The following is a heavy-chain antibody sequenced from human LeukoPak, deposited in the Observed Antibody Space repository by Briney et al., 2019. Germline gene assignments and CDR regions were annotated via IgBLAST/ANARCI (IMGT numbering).Heavy chain of an antibody. CDR2: ISGSGAST. CDR1: GFTFSSYA. D-gene: IGHD2-2*03. V-gene: IGHV3-23*01. CDR3: AKEGLALDIVVVPADY. Sequence: GGSLRLSCAASGFTFSSYAMSWVRQAPGKGLEWVSAISGSGASTYYADSVKGRFTISRDNSKNTLYLQMNSLRAEDTAVYYCAKEGLALDIVVVPADYWGQGTLVTVSS. J-gene: IGHJ4*02.